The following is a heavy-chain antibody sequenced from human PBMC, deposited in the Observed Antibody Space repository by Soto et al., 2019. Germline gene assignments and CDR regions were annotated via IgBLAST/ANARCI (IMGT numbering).Heavy chain of an antibody. J-gene: IGHJ6*02. D-gene: IGHD2-2*01. V-gene: IGHV1-69*01. Sequence: QVQLVQSGAEVKKPGSSVKVSCKASGGSVSSYAISWVRQAPGQGLEGMGGIIPISDTTNYQQKFQGRVTITADESTSTAYMALSSLRSEDTAVYYCARSQGSSTSLEIYYYYYYGMDVWGQGTTVTVSS. CDR2: IIPISDTT. CDR1: GGSVSSYA. CDR3: ARSQGSSTSLEIYYYYYYGMDV.